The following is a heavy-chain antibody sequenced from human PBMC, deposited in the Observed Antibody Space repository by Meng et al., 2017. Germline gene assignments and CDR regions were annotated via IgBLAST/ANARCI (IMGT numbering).Heavy chain of an antibody. CDR3: TWDDKAVSDY. D-gene: IGHD3-9*01. Sequence: VQLMESVGVLVEPGVSLSLSCASSGFAFTSAYMSWVRQAPGQGLEWVGRIKANSAGATTDYAAPVKGRFTISRDDSKSTLYLQMSGLRIDDTGVYYCTWDDKAVSDYWGQGTLVTVSS. V-gene: IGHV3-15*01. CDR2: IKANSAGATT. J-gene: IGHJ4*02. CDR1: GFAFTSAY.